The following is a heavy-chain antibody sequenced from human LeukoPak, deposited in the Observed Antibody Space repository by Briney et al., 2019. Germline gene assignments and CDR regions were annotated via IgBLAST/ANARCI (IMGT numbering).Heavy chain of an antibody. CDR1: GGTFSSYA. V-gene: IGHV1-69*04. D-gene: IGHD5-12*01. Sequence: SVKVSCKASGGTFSSYAISWVRQAPGQGLEWMGRIIPILGIANYAQKFQGRVTITADKSTSTAYMELSSLRSEDTAVYYCARLVATIKYYYYYGMDVWGQGTTVTVPS. J-gene: IGHJ6*02. CDR3: ARLVATIKYYYYYGMDV. CDR2: IIPILGIA.